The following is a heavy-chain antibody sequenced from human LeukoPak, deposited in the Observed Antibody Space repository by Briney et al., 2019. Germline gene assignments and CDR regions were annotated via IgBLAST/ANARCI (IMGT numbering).Heavy chain of an antibody. Sequence: PSETLSLTCTVSGGXTTSYYWSWIRQPPGKGLEWIGFIYYNGNTNYNPSLKSRVTISVDTSKNQFSPKLSSVTAADTAVYYCARHREGAFDIWGQGTMVTVSS. V-gene: IGHV4-59*01. CDR3: ARHREGAFDI. CDR1: GGXTTSYY. D-gene: IGHD1-14*01. J-gene: IGHJ3*02. CDR2: IYYNGNT.